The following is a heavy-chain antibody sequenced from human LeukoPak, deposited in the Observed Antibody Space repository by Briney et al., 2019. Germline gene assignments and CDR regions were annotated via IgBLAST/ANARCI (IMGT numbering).Heavy chain of an antibody. CDR3: ARTPRRLRYFDWFARPFDY. CDR1: GFTFSSYW. J-gene: IGHJ4*02. CDR2: IKQDGSEK. D-gene: IGHD3-9*01. V-gene: IGHV3-7*01. Sequence: GGSLRLSCAASGFTFSSYWMSWVRQAPGKGLEWVANIKQDGSEKYYVDSVKGRFTISRDNSKNTLYLQMGSLRAEDMAVYYCARTPRRLRYFDWFARPFDYWGQGTLVTVSS.